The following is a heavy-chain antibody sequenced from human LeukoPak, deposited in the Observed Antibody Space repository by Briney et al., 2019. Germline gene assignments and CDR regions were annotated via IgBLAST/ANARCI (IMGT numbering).Heavy chain of an antibody. Sequence: ASVKVSCKASGYTFTSYGISWVRQAPGQGLEWMGWISAYNGNTNYAQKLQDRVTMTTDTSTSTAYMELRSLRSDDTAVYYCARGSDIVVVPAAPFDPWGQGTLVTVSS. CDR2: ISAYNGNT. CDR3: ARGSDIVVVPAAPFDP. D-gene: IGHD2-2*01. CDR1: GYTFTSYG. V-gene: IGHV1-18*01. J-gene: IGHJ5*02.